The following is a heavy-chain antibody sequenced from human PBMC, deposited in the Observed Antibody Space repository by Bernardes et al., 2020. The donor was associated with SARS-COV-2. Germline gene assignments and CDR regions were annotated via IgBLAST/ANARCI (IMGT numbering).Heavy chain of an antibody. J-gene: IGHJ5*02. Sequence: SESLSLTCAVSTASITTITWRNCVPQPQGKSLEWIGELHPSAHTNHNPSLKSRATMSLDTSKNQFSMTLVSVTAADTAVYYCAGLSHDSGGDNWFDPWGQGTLVTVSS. CDR3: AGLSHDSGGDNWFDP. V-gene: IGHV4-4*02. CDR1: TASITTITW. CDR2: LHPSAHT. D-gene: IGHD3-22*01.